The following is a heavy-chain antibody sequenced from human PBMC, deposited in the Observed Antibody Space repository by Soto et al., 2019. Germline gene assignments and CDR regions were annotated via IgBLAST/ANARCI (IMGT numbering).Heavy chain of an antibody. V-gene: IGHV1-69*01. Sequence: QVQLVQSGAEVKKPGSSVKVSCRASGGTFSSYAVSWVRQAPGQGLEWMGVIIPLLGSPKYAQKFQGRVTITADDPATTAYMELTGLRSDDTAVYYCARESSSPNYYYYGMDVWGQGTTVTVSS. CDR2: IIPLLGSP. D-gene: IGHD2-2*01. CDR3: ARESSSPNYYYYGMDV. J-gene: IGHJ6*02. CDR1: GGTFSSYA.